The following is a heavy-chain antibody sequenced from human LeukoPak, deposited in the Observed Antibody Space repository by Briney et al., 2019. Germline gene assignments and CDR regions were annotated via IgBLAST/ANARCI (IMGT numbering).Heavy chain of an antibody. CDR3: ARGGSGSGYLYYFDS. Sequence: ASVKVSCKASGYSFSDYSMHWVRQAPGQGLEWMGRINSNSGGTSYAQNFQGRDTMTRDTSISTANMEVSGLTSDDTAVYYCARGGSGSGYLYYFDSWGQGTLVSVSS. V-gene: IGHV1-2*06. J-gene: IGHJ4*02. CDR1: GYSFSDYS. CDR2: INSNSGGT. D-gene: IGHD3-10*01.